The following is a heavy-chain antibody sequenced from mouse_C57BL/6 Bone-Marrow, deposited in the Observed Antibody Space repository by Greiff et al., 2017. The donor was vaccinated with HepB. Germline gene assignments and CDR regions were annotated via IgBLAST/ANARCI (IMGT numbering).Heavy chain of an antibody. V-gene: IGHV1-74*01. CDR3: APHKSSHWYFDV. D-gene: IGHD1-1*01. CDR2: IHPSDSDT. Sequence: QVQLQHPGAELVKPGASVKVSCKASGYTFTSYWMHWVKQRPGQGLEWIGRIHPSDSDTNYNQKFKGKATLTVDKSSSTAYMQLSSLTSEDSAVYYCAPHKSSHWYFDVWGTGTTVTVSS. J-gene: IGHJ1*03. CDR1: GYTFTSYW.